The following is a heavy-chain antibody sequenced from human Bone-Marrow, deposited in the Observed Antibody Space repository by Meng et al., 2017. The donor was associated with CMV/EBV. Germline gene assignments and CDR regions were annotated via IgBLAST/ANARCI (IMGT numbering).Heavy chain of an antibody. V-gene: IGHV3-74*01. J-gene: IGHJ6*02. CDR3: AKDQARMGITGTWGEV. CDR1: GFTFSSYW. Sequence: GGSLRLPCAASGFTFSSYWMHWVRQAPGKGLVWVSRINSDGSSTSYADSVKGRFTISRDNSKNTLYLQMNSLRAEDTAVYYCAKDQARMGITGTWGEVWGQGTTVTVSS. D-gene: IGHD1-7*01. CDR2: INSDGSST.